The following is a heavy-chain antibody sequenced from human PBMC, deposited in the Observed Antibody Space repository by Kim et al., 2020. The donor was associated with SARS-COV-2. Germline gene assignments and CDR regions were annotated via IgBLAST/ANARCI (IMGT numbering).Heavy chain of an antibody. J-gene: IGHJ6*02. V-gene: IGHV3-48*03. D-gene: IGHD2-15*01. CDR2: ISSSGSTI. CDR1: GFTFSSYE. CDR3: ARDTLRGDCSGGSCYSRTGRKDYYYYGMDV. Sequence: GGSLRLSCAASGFTFSSYEMNWVRQAPGKGLEWVSYISSSGSTIYYADSVKGRFTISRDNAKNSLYLQMNSLRAEDTAVYYCARDTLRGDCSGGSCYSRTGRKDYYYYGMDVWGQGTTVTVSS.